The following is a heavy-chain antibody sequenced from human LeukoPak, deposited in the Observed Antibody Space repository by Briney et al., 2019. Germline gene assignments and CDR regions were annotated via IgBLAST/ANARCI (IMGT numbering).Heavy chain of an antibody. CDR3: ARVKVGATNYWYFDL. CDR2: IYHSGST. V-gene: IGHV4-59*12. D-gene: IGHD1-26*01. J-gene: IGHJ2*01. Sequence: PSETLSLTCTVSGGSISTYYWSWIRQPPGKGLEWIGYIYHSGSTCYNPSLKSRVTISVDRSKNQFSLKLSSVTAADTAVYYCARVKVGATNYWYFDLWGRGTLVTVSS. CDR1: GGSISTYY.